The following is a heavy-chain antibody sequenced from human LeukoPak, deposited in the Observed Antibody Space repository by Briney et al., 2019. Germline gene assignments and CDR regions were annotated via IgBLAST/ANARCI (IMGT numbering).Heavy chain of an antibody. CDR3: ARDRGDSYDTSGFFLNWFDP. Sequence: ASVKVSCKASGDTFTGYYMHWVRQAPGQGLEWMGWIDPTSGGTNYAQKFQGRVAMTRDTSISTAYMELSSLTSNDTAIYYCARDRGDSYDTSGFFLNWFDPWGQGTLVTVSS. CDR2: IDPTSGGT. D-gene: IGHD3-22*01. V-gene: IGHV1-2*02. J-gene: IGHJ5*02. CDR1: GDTFTGYY.